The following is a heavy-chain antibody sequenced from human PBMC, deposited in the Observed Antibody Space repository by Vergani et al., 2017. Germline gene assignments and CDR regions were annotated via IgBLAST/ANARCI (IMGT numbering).Heavy chain of an antibody. CDR1: GYSFTSYW. V-gene: IGHV5-10-1*03. CDR3: ARWFGDPFRSNGYYYYGMDV. Sequence: EVQLVQSGAEVKKPGESLRISCKGSGYSFTSYWISWVRQMPGKGLEWMGRIDPSDSYTNYSTSFQGHVTISADKSISTAYLQWSSLKASDTAMYYCARWFGDPFRSNGYYYYGMDVWGQGTTVTVSS. CDR2: IDPSDSYT. J-gene: IGHJ6*02. D-gene: IGHD3-10*01.